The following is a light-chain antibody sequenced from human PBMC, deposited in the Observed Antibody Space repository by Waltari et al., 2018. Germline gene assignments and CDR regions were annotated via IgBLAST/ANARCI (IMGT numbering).Light chain of an antibody. CDR2: DTS. V-gene: IGKV3-20*01. Sequence: EIVLTQFPGILSLSPGDRANISCRASQSVSSRSLAWYQQKPGQAPRLLIYDTSSSGSGIPDRFSGSGSGTDFTLTISRLEPEDFAVYYCQHYGTSPTFGPGTKVDIK. CDR1: QSVSSRS. J-gene: IGKJ3*01. CDR3: QHYGTSPT.